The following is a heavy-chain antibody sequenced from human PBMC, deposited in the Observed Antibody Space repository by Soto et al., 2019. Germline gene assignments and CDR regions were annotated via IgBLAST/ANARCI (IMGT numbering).Heavy chain of an antibody. V-gene: IGHV3-30-3*01. CDR1: GFTFSSYA. Sequence: GGSLRLSCAASGFTFSSYAMHWVRQAPGKGLEWVAVISYDGSNKYYADSVKGRSTISRDNSKNTLYLQMNSLRAEDTAVYYCARDNDILTGYNYYYGMDVWGQGTTVTVYS. CDR3: ARDNDILTGYNYYYGMDV. CDR2: ISYDGSNK. D-gene: IGHD3-9*01. J-gene: IGHJ6*02.